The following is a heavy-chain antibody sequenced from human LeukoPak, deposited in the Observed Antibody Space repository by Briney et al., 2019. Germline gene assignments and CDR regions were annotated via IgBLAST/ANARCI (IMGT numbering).Heavy chain of an antibody. D-gene: IGHD5-18*01. CDR2: ISGSGDNK. V-gene: IGHV3-23*01. CDR1: GFTFSSYA. CDR3: ARDRRDTAMVDYFDY. Sequence: PGGSLRLSCAASGFTFSSYAMSWVRQAPGKGLEWVSGISGSGDNKYYADSVKGRFTISRDNSKNTLYLQMNSLRAEDTAVYYCARDRRDTAMVDYFDYWGQGTLVTVSS. J-gene: IGHJ4*02.